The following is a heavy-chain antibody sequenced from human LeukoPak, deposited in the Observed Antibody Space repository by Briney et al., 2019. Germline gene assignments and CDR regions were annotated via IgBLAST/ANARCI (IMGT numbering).Heavy chain of an antibody. J-gene: IGHJ4*02. CDR1: GFTFSSYA. V-gene: IGHV3-30-3*01. D-gene: IGHD6-6*01. Sequence: GGSLRLSCAASGFTFSSYAMHWVRQAPGKGLEWVAVISYDGSNKYYADSVKGRFTISRDNSKKTLYLQMNSLRAEDTAVYYCARDLDSSSYFDYWGQGTLVTVSS. CDR2: ISYDGSNK. CDR3: ARDLDSSSYFDY.